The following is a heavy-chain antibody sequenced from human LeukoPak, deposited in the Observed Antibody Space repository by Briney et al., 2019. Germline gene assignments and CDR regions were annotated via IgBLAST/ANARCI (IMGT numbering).Heavy chain of an antibody. J-gene: IGHJ6*02. Sequence: SQTLSLTCTVSGGSISSGGYYWSWIRQHPGKGLEWIGYIYYSGSTYYNPSLKSRVTISADTSKNQFSLKLSSVTAADTAVYYCARENYYDSSGYPGGSAYYYGMDVWGQGTTVTVSS. CDR2: IYYSGST. CDR1: GGSISSGGYY. V-gene: IGHV4-31*03. D-gene: IGHD3-22*01. CDR3: ARENYYDSSGYPGGSAYYYGMDV.